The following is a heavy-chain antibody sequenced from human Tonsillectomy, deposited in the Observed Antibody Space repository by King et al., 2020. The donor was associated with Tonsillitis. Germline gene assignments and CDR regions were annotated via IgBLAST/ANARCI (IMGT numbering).Heavy chain of an antibody. CDR3: ARDRGSWVLDIDY. Sequence: VQLVESGGGVVQPGRSLRLSCAASGFTFRNYAMHWVRQAPGKGLEWVAIVPYDGTNKFYADSVKGRFTISRDSSKNTLYLQMNSLRAEDTAVYYCARDRGSWVLDIDYWGQGTLVTVSS. J-gene: IGHJ4*02. CDR1: GFTFRNYA. D-gene: IGHD1-26*01. CDR2: VPYDGTNK. V-gene: IGHV3-30*04.